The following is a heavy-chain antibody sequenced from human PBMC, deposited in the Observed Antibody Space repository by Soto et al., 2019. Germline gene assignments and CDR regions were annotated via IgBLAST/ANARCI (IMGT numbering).Heavy chain of an antibody. CDR1: GGSISSYY. J-gene: IGHJ4*02. Sequence: TSETLSLTCTVSGGSISSYYWSWIRQPPGKGLEWIGYIYYSGSTNYNPSLKSRVTISVDTSKNQFSLKLSSVTAADTAVYYCARGLRSSSDYWGQGTLVTVSS. CDR2: IYYSGST. D-gene: IGHD6-13*01. CDR3: ARGLRSSSDY. V-gene: IGHV4-59*08.